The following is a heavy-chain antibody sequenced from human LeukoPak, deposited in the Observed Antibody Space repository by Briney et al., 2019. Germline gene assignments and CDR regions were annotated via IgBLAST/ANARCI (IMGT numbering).Heavy chain of an antibody. J-gene: IGHJ4*02. CDR1: GGSISSGDYY. CDR2: IYYSGST. CDR3: ARYSSGYYYHSTSFDY. V-gene: IGHV4-30-4*01. Sequence: PSQTLSLTCTVSGGSISSGDYYWSWIRQPPGKGLEWIGYIYYSGSTYYNPSLKSRVTISVDTSKNQFSLKLSSVTAADTAVYYYARYSSGYYYHSTSFDYWGQGTLVTVSS. D-gene: IGHD3-22*01.